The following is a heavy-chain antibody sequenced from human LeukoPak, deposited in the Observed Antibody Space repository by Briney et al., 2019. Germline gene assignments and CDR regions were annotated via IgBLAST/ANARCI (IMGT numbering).Heavy chain of an antibody. CDR3: AREAKSDAFDI. CDR1: GFTFSSYS. V-gene: IGHV3-21*01. J-gene: IGHJ3*02. Sequence: GGSLRLSFSASGFTFSSYSMNWVRQAPGKGLEWVSSISSSSYIYYADSVKGRFTISRDNAKNSLYLQMNSLRAEDTAVYYCAREAKSDAFDIWGQGTMVTVSS. CDR2: ISSSSYI.